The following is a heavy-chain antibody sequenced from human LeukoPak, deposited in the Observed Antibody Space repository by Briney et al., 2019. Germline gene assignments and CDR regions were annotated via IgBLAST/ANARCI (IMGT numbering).Heavy chain of an antibody. Sequence: SVKVSFTASGYTFTVYSMHWVRQAPGQGLEWMGWINPNSGGTDYAQKFQGRVTITRDTSISTAYMELSRLRSDDTAVYYCARDFRRNWFDHWGQGTLVTVSS. V-gene: IGHV1-2*02. CDR1: GYTFTVYS. CDR2: INPNSGGT. CDR3: ARDFRRNWFDH. J-gene: IGHJ5*02.